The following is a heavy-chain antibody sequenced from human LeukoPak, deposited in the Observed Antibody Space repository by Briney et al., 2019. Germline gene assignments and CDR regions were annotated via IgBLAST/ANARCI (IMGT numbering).Heavy chain of an antibody. J-gene: IGHJ3*02. V-gene: IGHV2-5*02. CDR1: GFSLSTSGVG. CDR3: AHSGSYYYDSSGYFAAFDI. CDR2: GYWDDDK. D-gene: IGHD3-22*01. Sequence: SGPTRVNPTQTLTLTCTFSGFSLSTSGVGVGWIRQPPGKALEWLALGYWDDDKRYSPSLKSRLTITKDTSKNQVVLTMTNMDPVDTATYYCAHSGSYYYDSSGYFAAFDIWGQGTMVTVSS.